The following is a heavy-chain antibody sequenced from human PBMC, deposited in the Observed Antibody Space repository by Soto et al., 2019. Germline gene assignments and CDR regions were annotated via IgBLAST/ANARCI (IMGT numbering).Heavy chain of an antibody. D-gene: IGHD3-22*01. Sequence: QVQLVESGGGVVQPGRSLRLSCAASGFTFSSDTMHWVRQAPGKGLEWVAVISYDNGSNKYYVDSVKGRFTISRDNSMNTLYLQMDSLRPEDTAVYYCARDARGSGYYNYWGQGTLVTVSS. J-gene: IGHJ4*02. CDR1: GFTFSSDT. V-gene: IGHV3-30-3*01. CDR2: ISYDNGSNK. CDR3: ARDARGSGYYNY.